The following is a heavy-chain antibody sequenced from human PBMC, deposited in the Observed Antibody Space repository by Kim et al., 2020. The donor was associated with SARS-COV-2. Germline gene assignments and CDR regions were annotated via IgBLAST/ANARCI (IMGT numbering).Heavy chain of an antibody. CDR1: GGSISSSSYY. Sequence: SETLSLTCTVSGGSISSSSYYWGLIRQPPGKGLEWIGSIYYSGSTYYNPSLKSRVTISVDTSKNQFSLKLSSVTAADTAVYYCARWSEPATVTWYFDLWGRGTLVTVSS. CDR3: ARWSEPATVTWYFDL. D-gene: IGHD4-17*01. V-gene: IGHV4-39*01. J-gene: IGHJ2*01. CDR2: IYYSGST.